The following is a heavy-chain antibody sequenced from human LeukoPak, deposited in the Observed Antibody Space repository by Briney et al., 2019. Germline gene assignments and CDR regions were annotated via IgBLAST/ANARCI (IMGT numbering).Heavy chain of an antibody. CDR1: GGSISSSSYY. CDR2: IYYSGRT. J-gene: IGHJ4*02. CDR3: ARRGANSGGSCYYLADY. Sequence: SETLSLTCTVSGGSISSSSYYWGWIRQPPGKGLEWIGSIYYSGRTYYNPSLKSLVTISVDTSKNQYTLKLISVTAADTAVYYFARRGANSGGSCYYLADYWGQGTLVTVSS. V-gene: IGHV4-39*01. D-gene: IGHD2-15*01.